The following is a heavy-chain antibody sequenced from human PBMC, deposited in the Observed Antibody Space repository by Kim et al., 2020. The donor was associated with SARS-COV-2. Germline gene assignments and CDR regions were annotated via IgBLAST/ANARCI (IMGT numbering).Heavy chain of an antibody. V-gene: IGHV4-34*01. D-gene: IGHD3-10*01. CDR1: GGSFSGYY. CDR3: ARSRTFYGSGGVDY. Sequence: SETLSLTCAVYGGSFSGYYWSWIRQPPGKGLEWIGEINHSGSTNYNPSLKSRVTISVDTSKNQFSLKLSSVTAADTAVYYCARSRTFYGSGGVDYWGQGTLVTVSS. J-gene: IGHJ4*02. CDR2: INHSGST.